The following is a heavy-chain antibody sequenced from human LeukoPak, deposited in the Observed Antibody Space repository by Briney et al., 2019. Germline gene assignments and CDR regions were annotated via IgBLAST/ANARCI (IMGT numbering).Heavy chain of an antibody. CDR2: ISSSSSYI. D-gene: IGHD3-10*01. J-gene: IGHJ4*02. CDR1: GFSFSSYW. CDR3: ARDEYGSGSYSDPFDY. V-gene: IGHV3-21*01. Sequence: GGSLRLSCAASGFSFSSYWMNWVRQAPGKGLEWVSSISSSSSYIYYADSVKGRFTISRDNAKNSLYLQMNSLRAEDTAVYYCARDEYGSGSYSDPFDYWGQGTLVTVSS.